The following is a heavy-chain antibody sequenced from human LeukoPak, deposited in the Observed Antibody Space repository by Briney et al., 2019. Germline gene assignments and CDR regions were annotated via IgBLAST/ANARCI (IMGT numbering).Heavy chain of an antibody. CDR3: ARHAGGSRWYYWFDP. V-gene: IGHV4-39*01. CDR2: IYDSGST. CDR1: GGSISGSSHY. Sequence: PSETLSLTCTVSGGSISGSSHYWGWIRQPPGKGLEWIGSIYDSGSTHYNPSLKSRVTISVNTSKNQFSLKMTSVIAADTAVYSCARHAGGSRWYYWFDPWGQGTLVTVSS. J-gene: IGHJ5*02. D-gene: IGHD6-13*01.